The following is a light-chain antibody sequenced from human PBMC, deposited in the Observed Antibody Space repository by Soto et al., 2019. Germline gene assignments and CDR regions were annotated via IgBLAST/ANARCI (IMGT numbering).Light chain of an antibody. Sequence: EIVITQSPATLSVSPRERVTLSCRVSQSVSNNLVWYQQKPGQAPRLLMYGSSIRATGIPARFSGSGSGIEFTLTISSLQSEDFAVYYCQQHNNCPPITFGHGSRLEIK. CDR3: QQHNNCPPIT. V-gene: IGKV3-15*01. CDR2: GSS. J-gene: IGKJ5*01. CDR1: QSVSNN.